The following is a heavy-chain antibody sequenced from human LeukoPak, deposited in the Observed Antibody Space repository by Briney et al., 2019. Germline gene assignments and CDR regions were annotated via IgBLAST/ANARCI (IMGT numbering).Heavy chain of an antibody. CDR3: ARQGFDSGFDY. D-gene: IGHD2-21*01. V-gene: IGHV3-66*04. CDR1: GFSFRRYF. J-gene: IGHJ4*01. Sequence: GGSLRLSCAASGFSFRRYFMSWVRQAPGKGLQWVSVLFSGGDTYYADSVKDRFSISRDSSRETLFLQMNSLRADDTAVYYCARQGFDSGFDYWGHGTMVTVSS. CDR2: LFSGGDT.